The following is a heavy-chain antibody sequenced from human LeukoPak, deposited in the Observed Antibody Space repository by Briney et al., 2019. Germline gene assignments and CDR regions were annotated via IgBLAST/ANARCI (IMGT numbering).Heavy chain of an antibody. CDR2: ISAYNGNT. V-gene: IGHV1-18*01. Sequence: GASVTVSCKASGYTFTSYGISWVRQAPGQGLEWMGWISAYNGNTNYAQKLQGRVTMTTDTSTSTAYMELRSLRSDDTAVYYCARDEPADKYYDFWSGYYVFDYWGQGTLVTVAS. CDR3: ARDEPADKYYDFWSGYYVFDY. D-gene: IGHD3-3*01. J-gene: IGHJ4*02. CDR1: GYTFTSYG.